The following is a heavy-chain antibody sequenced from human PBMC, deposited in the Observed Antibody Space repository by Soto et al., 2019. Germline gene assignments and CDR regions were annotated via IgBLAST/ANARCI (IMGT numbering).Heavy chain of an antibody. V-gene: IGHV3-23*01. CDR3: AKVEYCTNGVCFYYYYYGMDV. D-gene: IGHD2-8*01. J-gene: IGHJ6*02. CDR1: GFTFRSYA. CDR2: ISGSGGST. Sequence: GGSLRLSCAASGFTFRSYAMSWVRQAPGKGLEWVSAISGSGGSTYYADSVKGRFTISRDNSKNTLYLQMNSLRAEDTAVYYYAKVEYCTNGVCFYYYYYGMDVWGQGTTVTVSS.